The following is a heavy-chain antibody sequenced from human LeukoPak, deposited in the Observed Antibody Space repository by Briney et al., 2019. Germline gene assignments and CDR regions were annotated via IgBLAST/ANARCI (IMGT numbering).Heavy chain of an antibody. D-gene: IGHD3-16*01. J-gene: IGHJ4*02. V-gene: IGHV1-2*02. Sequence: ASVTVSCKTSAYSFTGYFFHWIRQAPGQGLEWMGWINANSGDTNYAQQFQGRLTMTRDRSISTVYMERSRLRTDATAVYYVAREFSWAVDSWGQGTLVTVSS. CDR1: AYSFTGYF. CDR2: INANSGDT. CDR3: AREFSWAVDS.